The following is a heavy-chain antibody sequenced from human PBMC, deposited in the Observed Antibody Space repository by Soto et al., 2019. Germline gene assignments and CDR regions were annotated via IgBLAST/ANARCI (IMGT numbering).Heavy chain of an antibody. CDR3: ARLGGYCSTTGCYGYYAMDV. J-gene: IGHJ6*02. D-gene: IGHD2-2*01. CDR2: IYYSGNT. Sequence: QLQLQESGPGLMKPSETLSLTCTVSGGSISSSNYYWGWIRQPPGKGLEWIGSIYYSGNTYYNPSHKSRVTMSVDTSKNQFSLKLSSVTAADTAVYYCARLGGYCSTTGCYGYYAMDVWGQGTTVTVSS. V-gene: IGHV4-39*01. CDR1: GGSISSSNYY.